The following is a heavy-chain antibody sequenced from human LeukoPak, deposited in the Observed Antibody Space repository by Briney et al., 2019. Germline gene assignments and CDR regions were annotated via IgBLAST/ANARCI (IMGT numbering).Heavy chain of an antibody. V-gene: IGHV1-46*01. CDR2: INPSGGST. J-gene: IGHJ5*02. CDR3: ARAAERRNWFDP. Sequence: ASVKVSCKASGYTFTSYYMHWVRQAPGQGLEWMGIINPSGGSTSYAQKFQGRVTMTRDMSTSTVYMELSSLRSEDTAVYYCARAAERRNWFDPWGQGTLVTVSS. CDR1: GYTFTSYY.